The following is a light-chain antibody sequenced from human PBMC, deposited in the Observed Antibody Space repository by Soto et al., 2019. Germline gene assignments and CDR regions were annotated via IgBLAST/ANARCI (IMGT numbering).Light chain of an antibody. CDR1: QSVSSSY. CDR3: QQYNKPT. V-gene: IGKV3-20*01. J-gene: IGKJ5*01. CDR2: GTS. Sequence: EIVLTQSPATLSLSPGERATLSCRASQSVSSSYLAWHQQKLGQAPXLLIYGTSSRATGIPDRFSGSGSGTEFTLTISSLQSEDFAVYYCQQYNKPTFGQGTRLEIK.